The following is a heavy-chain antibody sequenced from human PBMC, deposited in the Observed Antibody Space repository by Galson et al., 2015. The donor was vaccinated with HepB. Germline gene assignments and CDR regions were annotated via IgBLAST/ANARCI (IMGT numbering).Heavy chain of an antibody. CDR1: GFTFSSYW. J-gene: IGHJ6*02. Sequence: SLRLSCAASGFTFSSYWMSWVRQAPGKGLEWVANIKQDGSEKYYVDSVKGRFTISRDNAKNSLYLQMNSLRAEDTAVYYCASSVVGYCSSTSCLFLPNYYYYGMDVWGQGTTVTVSS. CDR2: IKQDGSEK. D-gene: IGHD2-2*01. CDR3: ASSVVGYCSSTSCLFLPNYYYYGMDV. V-gene: IGHV3-7*03.